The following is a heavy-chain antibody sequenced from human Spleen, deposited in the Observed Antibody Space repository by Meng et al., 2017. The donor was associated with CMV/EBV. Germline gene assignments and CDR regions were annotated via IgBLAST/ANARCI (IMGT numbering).Heavy chain of an antibody. D-gene: IGHD4-11*01. CDR2: ISSSSSYI. Sequence: SGFTFSSYSMNWVRQAPGKGLEWVSSISSSSSYIYYADSVKGRFTISRDNAKNSLYLQMNSLRAEDTAVYYCARARVTTVTYYYFDYWGQGTLVTVSS. CDR1: GFTFSSYS. CDR3: ARARVTTVTYYYFDY. V-gene: IGHV3-21*01. J-gene: IGHJ4*02.